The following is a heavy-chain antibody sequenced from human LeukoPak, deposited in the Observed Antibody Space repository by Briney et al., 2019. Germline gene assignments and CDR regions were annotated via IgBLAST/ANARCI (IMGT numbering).Heavy chain of an antibody. CDR3: ARDFYGDYVFDP. J-gene: IGHJ5*02. D-gene: IGHD4-17*01. Sequence: ASEKVSCKASGYTFTSYAMHWVRQAPGQRLEWMGWINAGNGNTRYSQKFQGRVTITRDTSASTAYMELSSLRSEDTAVYYCARDFYGDYVFDPWGQGTLVTVSS. V-gene: IGHV1-3*01. CDR2: INAGNGNT. CDR1: GYTFTSYA.